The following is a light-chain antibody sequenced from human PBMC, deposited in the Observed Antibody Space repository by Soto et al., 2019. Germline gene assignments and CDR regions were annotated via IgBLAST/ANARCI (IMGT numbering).Light chain of an antibody. CDR2: GAS. Sequence: EIVMTQSPVTLSVSPGERATLSSRASQSVGSHLAWYQQRPGQAPRLLIYGASYRATGIPPRFSGSGSGTDFTLTISSLQSEDFAVYYCQQYDNWPPFTFGPGTKVDIK. CDR3: QQYDNWPPFT. V-gene: IGKV3-15*01. J-gene: IGKJ3*01. CDR1: QSVGSH.